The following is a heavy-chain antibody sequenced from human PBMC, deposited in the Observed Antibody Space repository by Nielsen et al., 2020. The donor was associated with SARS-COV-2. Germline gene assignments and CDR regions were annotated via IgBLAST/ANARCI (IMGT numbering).Heavy chain of an antibody. CDR1: GYTFTGYY. CDR3: ARVLRFGGHWFDP. J-gene: IGHJ5*02. CDR2: INPNSGGT. Sequence: ASVKVSCKASGYTFTGYYMHWVRQAPGQGLEWMGRINPNSGGTNYAQKFQGRVTMTRDTSISTAYMELSRLRSDDTAVYYCARVLRFGGHWFDPWGQGTLVTVSS. D-gene: IGHD3-10*01. V-gene: IGHV1-2*06.